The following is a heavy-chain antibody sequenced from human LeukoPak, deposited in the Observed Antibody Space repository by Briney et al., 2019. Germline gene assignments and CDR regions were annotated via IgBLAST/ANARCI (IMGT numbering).Heavy chain of an antibody. Sequence: GGSLRLPCTAPGFTFGDYAMSWVRQAPGKGLEWVGFIRSKAYGGTTEYAASVKGRFTISRDDSKSIAYLQMNSLKTEDTAVYYCTRDLPAYCGGDCYGYFQHWGQGTLVTVSS. CDR2: IRSKAYGGTT. D-gene: IGHD2-21*02. CDR1: GFTFGDYA. V-gene: IGHV3-49*04. J-gene: IGHJ1*01. CDR3: TRDLPAYCGGDCYGYFQH.